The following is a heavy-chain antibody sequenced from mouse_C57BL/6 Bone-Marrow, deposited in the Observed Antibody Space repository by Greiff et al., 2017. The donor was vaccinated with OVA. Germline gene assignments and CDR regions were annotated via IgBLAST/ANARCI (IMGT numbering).Heavy chain of an antibody. Sequence: EVKLVESGEGLVKPGGSLKLSCAASGFTFSSYAMSWVRQTPEQRLEWVAYISSGGDYIYYADTVKGRFTISRDNARNTLYLQMSSLKSEDTAMYYCTREYSNYRYAMDYWGQGTSVTVSS. CDR3: TREYSNYRYAMDY. J-gene: IGHJ4*01. V-gene: IGHV5-9-1*02. CDR2: ISSGGDYI. CDR1: GFTFSSYA. D-gene: IGHD2-5*01.